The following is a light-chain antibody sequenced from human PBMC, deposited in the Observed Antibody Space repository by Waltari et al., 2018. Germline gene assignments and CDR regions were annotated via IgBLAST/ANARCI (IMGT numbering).Light chain of an antibody. Sequence: DIQMTQSPTTLSASVGDRVTITCRASQSINNRLAWYQQKPGKAPNLLIYKASTLETGVPSRFSGSGSGTEFTLTISSLQPDDFATYYCQQYNSNSLLTFGGGTKVEIK. CDR3: QQYNSNSLLT. J-gene: IGKJ4*01. CDR1: QSINNR. V-gene: IGKV1-5*03. CDR2: KAS.